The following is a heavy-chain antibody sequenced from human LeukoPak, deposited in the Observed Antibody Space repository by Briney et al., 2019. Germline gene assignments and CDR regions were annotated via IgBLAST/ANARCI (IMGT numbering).Heavy chain of an antibody. J-gene: IGHJ4*02. D-gene: IGHD6-13*01. CDR1: GGSISSYY. Sequence: SETLSLTCTVSGGSISSYYWSWIRQPPGKGLEWIGYIYYSGSTNYNPSLKSRLPIPVDTSKTQCSLKLSSVTAAETAVYSCARGGDIAAAIFDYWGQGNLVTVSS. CDR3: ARGGDIAAAIFDY. V-gene: IGHV4-59*01. CDR2: IYYSGST.